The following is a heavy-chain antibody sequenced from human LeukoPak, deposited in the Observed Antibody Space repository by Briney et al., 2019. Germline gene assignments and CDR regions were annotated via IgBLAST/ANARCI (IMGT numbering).Heavy chain of an antibody. D-gene: IGHD3-3*01. V-gene: IGHV4-39*07. CDR1: GGFISSGSYY. CDR2: INHSGST. J-gene: IGHJ4*02. Sequence: SETLSLTCSVSGGFISSGSYYWGWIRQPPGKGLEWIGEINHSGSTNYNPSLKSRVTISVDTSKNQFSLKLSSVTAADTAVYYCARGGYYTRVGFDYWGQGTLVTVSS. CDR3: ARGGYYTRVGFDY.